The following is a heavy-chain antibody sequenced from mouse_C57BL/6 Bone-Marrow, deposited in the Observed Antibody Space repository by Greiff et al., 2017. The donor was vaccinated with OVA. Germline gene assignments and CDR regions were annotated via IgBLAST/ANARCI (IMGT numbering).Heavy chain of an antibody. Sequence: DVQLVESGGGLVKPGGSLKLSCAASGFTFSSYAMPWVRQTPEKRLEWVATISDGGSYTYYPDNVKGRFTISRDNAKNNLYLQMSHLKSEDTAMYYCARNWDSAYWGQGTLVTVSA. CDR1: GFTFSSYA. V-gene: IGHV5-4*01. D-gene: IGHD4-1*01. J-gene: IGHJ3*01. CDR2: ISDGGSYT. CDR3: ARNWDSAY.